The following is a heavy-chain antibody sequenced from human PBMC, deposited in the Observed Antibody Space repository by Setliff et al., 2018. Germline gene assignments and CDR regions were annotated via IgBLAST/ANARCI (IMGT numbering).Heavy chain of an antibody. J-gene: IGHJ6*03. Sequence: SETLSLTCTVSGGPISGGGCYGSWIRQHPGKGLEGIVYIYHSGSTYYNPARKSRVTISVDTYKNQFFLKLSSVTAADTAVYYCARDTLLRGSRRSMDVWGKGTTVTVSS. CDR1: GGPISGGGCY. V-gene: IGHV4-31*03. CDR3: ARDTLLRGSRRSMDV. D-gene: IGHD3-10*01. CDR2: IYHSGST.